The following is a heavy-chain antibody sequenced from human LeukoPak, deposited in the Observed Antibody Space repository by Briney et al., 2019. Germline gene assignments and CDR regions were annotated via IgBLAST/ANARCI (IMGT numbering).Heavy chain of an antibody. D-gene: IGHD4-17*01. CDR1: GFTFSSYS. V-gene: IGHV3-23*01. CDR3: AKQSHDYGGYMDF. J-gene: IGHJ4*02. CDR2: IRNSGSST. Sequence: PGGSLRLSCAASGFTFSSYSMNWVRQAPGKGLEWVSTIRNSGSSTSYADSVKGRFTISRDNSKNTLYLQLNSLRADDTALYYCAKQSHDYGGYMDFWGQGTLVTVSS.